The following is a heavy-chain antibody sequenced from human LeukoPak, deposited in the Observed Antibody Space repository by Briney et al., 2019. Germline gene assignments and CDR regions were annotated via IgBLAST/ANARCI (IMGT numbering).Heavy chain of an antibody. CDR3: ARKPYCVRGSCYGDPLKFYFDY. D-gene: IGHD2-15*01. V-gene: IGHV3-11*04. Sequence: KAGGSLRLSCAASGFTFSDYYMSWIRQAPGKGLEWVSYISSSGSTIYYADSVKGRFTISRDNAKNSLYLQMNSLRPDDTAVYYCARKPYCVRGSCYGDPLKFYFDYWGQGTLVTVSS. CDR2: ISSSGSTI. CDR1: GFTFSDYY. J-gene: IGHJ4*02.